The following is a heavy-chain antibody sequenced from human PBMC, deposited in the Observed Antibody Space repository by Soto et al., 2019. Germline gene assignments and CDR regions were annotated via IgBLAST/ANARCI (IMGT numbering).Heavy chain of an antibody. CDR2: ISYDGSNK. Sequence: QVQLVESGGGVVQPGRSLRLSCAASGFTFSSYGMHWVRQAPGKGLEWVAVISYDGSNKYYADSVKGRFTISRDNSKNTLYLQMNSLRAEDTAVYYCANLYTPDYSSGWPGGHDYWGQGTLVTVSS. CDR3: ANLYTPDYSSGWPGGHDY. V-gene: IGHV3-30*18. D-gene: IGHD6-19*01. J-gene: IGHJ4*02. CDR1: GFTFSSYG.